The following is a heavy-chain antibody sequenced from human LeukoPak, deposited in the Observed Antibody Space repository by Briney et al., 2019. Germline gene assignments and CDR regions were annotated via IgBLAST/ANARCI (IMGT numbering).Heavy chain of an antibody. D-gene: IGHD1-26*01. J-gene: IGHJ4*02. CDR3: ARGVGATLDY. CDR1: GFTFSSYP. CDR2: ISYDGSNK. Sequence: GGSLRLSCAASGFTFSSYPMHWVRKAPGKGLEWVAVISYDGSNKYYADSVKGRFTISRDNSKNTLYLQMNSLRAEDTAVYYCARGVGATLDYWGQGTLVTVSS. V-gene: IGHV3-30-3*01.